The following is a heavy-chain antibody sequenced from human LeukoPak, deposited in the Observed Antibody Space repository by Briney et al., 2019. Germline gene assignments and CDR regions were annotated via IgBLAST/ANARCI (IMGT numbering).Heavy chain of an antibody. Sequence: HPGGSRRLSCAASGFPFSIHWMSWVRQAPGKGLEWVANIDQDGREKYFVDSVRGRFSIFRDNDKNTLYLQMNSLRVEDTAIYYCARGRYLDWLPYFFDYWGQGTLVTVSS. CDR2: IDQDGREK. J-gene: IGHJ4*02. D-gene: IGHD3-9*01. CDR1: GFPFSIHW. CDR3: ARGRYLDWLPYFFDY. V-gene: IGHV3-7*01.